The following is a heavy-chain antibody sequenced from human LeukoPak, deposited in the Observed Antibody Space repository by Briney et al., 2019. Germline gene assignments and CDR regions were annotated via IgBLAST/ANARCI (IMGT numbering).Heavy chain of an antibody. V-gene: IGHV3-21*01. CDR3: ARSVVTPDY. J-gene: IGHJ4*02. D-gene: IGHD4-23*01. Sequence: GGSLRLSCAASGFAFSNYAMSWVRQAPGKGLEWVSSISSSSSYIYYADSVKGRFTISRDNAKNSLYLQMNSLRAEDTAVYYCARSVVTPDYWGQGTLVTVSS. CDR2: ISSSSSYI. CDR1: GFAFSNYA.